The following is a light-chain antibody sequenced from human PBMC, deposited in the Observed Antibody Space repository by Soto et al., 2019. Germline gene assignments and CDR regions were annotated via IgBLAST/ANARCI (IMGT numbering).Light chain of an antibody. CDR2: GNT. CDR3: QSYDRSLSVV. V-gene: IGLV1-40*01. J-gene: IGLJ2*01. CDR1: SSNIGAGYD. Sequence: QSVLTQPPSVSGAPGQRVTNSCTGSSSNIGAGYDVHWYQQLPGTGPKLLIFGNTNRPSGVPDRFSASKSGASASLAITGLQTEDEADYYCQSYDRSLSVVFGGGTKVTVL.